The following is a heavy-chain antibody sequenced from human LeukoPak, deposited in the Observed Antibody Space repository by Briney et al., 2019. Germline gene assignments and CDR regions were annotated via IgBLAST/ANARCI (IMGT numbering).Heavy chain of an antibody. J-gene: IGHJ4*02. D-gene: IGHD1-26*01. CDR3: ARAKAVGAQYYFDY. CDR1: GGTFSSYA. CDR2: IIPIFGTA. V-gene: IGHV1-69*05. Sequence: SVKVSCKASGGTFSSYAISWVRQAPGQGLEWIGGIIPIFGTANYAQKFQGRVTITTDESTSTAYMELSSLRSEDTAVYYCARAKAVGAQYYFDYWGQGTLVTVSS.